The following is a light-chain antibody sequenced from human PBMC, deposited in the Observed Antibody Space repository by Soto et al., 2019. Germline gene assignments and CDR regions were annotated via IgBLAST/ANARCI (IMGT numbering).Light chain of an antibody. CDR3: QQNVISVT. CDR1: QSISGTY. J-gene: IGKJ5*01. CDR2: GAS. V-gene: IGKV3-20*01. Sequence: EIVLTQSPGTLSLSPAERAALPWRASQSISGTYLAWYQQQPGQAPTLLIYGASNRAAGIPGMIGRRWCRADFTLTISRQEAEDYAIYYCQQNVISVTFGQGTRLEIK.